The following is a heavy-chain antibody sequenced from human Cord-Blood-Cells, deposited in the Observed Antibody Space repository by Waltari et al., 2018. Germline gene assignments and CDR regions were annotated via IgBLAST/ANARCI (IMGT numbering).Heavy chain of an antibody. CDR1: GGSISSYY. J-gene: IGHJ4*02. CDR3: ARDKRAARPGIAYYFDY. D-gene: IGHD6-6*01. V-gene: IGHV4-4*07. CDR2: IYTSGST. Sequence: QVQLQESGPGLVKPSETLSLTCTVSGGSISSYYWSWIRQPAGKGLEWIGRIYTSGSTNYNPSLKSRVTMSVDTSKNQFSLKLSSVTAADTAVYYCARDKRAARPGIAYYFDYWGQGTLVTVCS.